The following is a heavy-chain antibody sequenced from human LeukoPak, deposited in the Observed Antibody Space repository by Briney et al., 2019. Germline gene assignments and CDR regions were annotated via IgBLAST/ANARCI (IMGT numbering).Heavy chain of an antibody. J-gene: IGHJ4*02. CDR3: AREGRERLCGGDCYAPHFVY. V-gene: IGHV1-69*05. CDR1: GGTFSSYA. Sequence: GASVKVSCKASGGTFSSYAISWVRQAPGQGPEWMGRIIPIFGTANYAQKFQGRVTITTDESTSTAYMELSSLRSEDTAVYYCAREGRERLCGGDCYAPHFVYWGQGTLVTVSS. D-gene: IGHD2-21*02. CDR2: IIPIFGTA.